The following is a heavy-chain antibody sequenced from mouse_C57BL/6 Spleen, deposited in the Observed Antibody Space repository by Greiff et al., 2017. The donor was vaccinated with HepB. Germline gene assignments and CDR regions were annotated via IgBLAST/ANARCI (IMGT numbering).Heavy chain of an antibody. CDR2: IHPNSGST. J-gene: IGHJ2*01. D-gene: IGHD2-1*01. CDR3: ARSGDYGNYEGY. CDR1: GYTFTSYW. Sequence: VQLQQPGAELVKPGASVKLSCKASGYTFTSYWMHWVKQRPGQGLEWIGMIHPNSGSTNYNEKFKSKATLTVDKSSSTAYMQLSSLTSEDSAVYYCARSGDYGNYEGYWGQGTTLTVSS. V-gene: IGHV1-64*01.